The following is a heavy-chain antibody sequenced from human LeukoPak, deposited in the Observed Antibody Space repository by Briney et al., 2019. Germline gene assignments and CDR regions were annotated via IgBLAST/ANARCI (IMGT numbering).Heavy chain of an antibody. CDR2: ISSSGSTI. CDR3: ARDVGTSSNWYDP. CDR1: GFTFSDYY. J-gene: IGHJ5*02. D-gene: IGHD6-6*01. V-gene: IGHV3-11*04. Sequence: GGSLRLSCAASGFTFSDYYMSWIRQAPGKGLEWVSYISSSGSTIYYADSVRGRLTISRDNTKNSLFLQMNSLRAEDTAIYYCARDVGTSSNWYDPWGQGTLVTVSS.